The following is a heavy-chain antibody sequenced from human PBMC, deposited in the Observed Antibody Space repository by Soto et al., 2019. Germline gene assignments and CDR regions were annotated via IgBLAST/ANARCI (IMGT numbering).Heavy chain of an antibody. D-gene: IGHD4-17*01. J-gene: IGHJ6*02. CDR1: GFTFSSYA. CDR3: AKRSPTVTTFTTWGMDV. V-gene: IGHV3-23*01. CDR2: ISGSGGST. Sequence: PGGSLRLSCAASGFTFSSYAMSWVRQAPGKGLEWVSAISGSGGSTYYADSVKGRFTISRDNSKNTLYLQMNSLRAEDTAVYYCAKRSPTVTTFTTWGMDVWGQGTTVTVSS.